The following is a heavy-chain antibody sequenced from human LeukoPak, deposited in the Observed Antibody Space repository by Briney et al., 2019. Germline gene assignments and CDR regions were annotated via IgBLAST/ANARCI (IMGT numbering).Heavy chain of an antibody. CDR2: FDPEDGET. Sequence: ASVKVCCKLSVYTLTQLFMHWVRQAAGKALEWMGGFDPEDGETVYAQKSQGRVTMTEDTSTDTAYMELSSLRSEETAVYYCATAGSYYYYYGMDVWGQGTTVTVSS. V-gene: IGHV1-24*01. CDR3: ATAGSYYYYYGMDV. D-gene: IGHD6-25*01. CDR1: VYTLTQLF. J-gene: IGHJ6*02.